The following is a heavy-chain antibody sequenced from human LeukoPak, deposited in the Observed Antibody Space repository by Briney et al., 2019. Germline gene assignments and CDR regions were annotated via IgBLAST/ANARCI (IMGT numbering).Heavy chain of an antibody. Sequence: GGSLRLSCAASGFTFNNYGVNWVRQAPGKGLEWVSVVSTSGDNGYYADSVQGRFTISRDNSKNSLYLQMNSLRAEDTAVYYCAKGGTGTTVRYFDYWGQGTLVTVSS. CDR1: GFTFNNYG. CDR3: AKGGTGTTVRYFDY. CDR2: VSTSGDNG. V-gene: IGHV3-23*01. D-gene: IGHD1-7*01. J-gene: IGHJ4*02.